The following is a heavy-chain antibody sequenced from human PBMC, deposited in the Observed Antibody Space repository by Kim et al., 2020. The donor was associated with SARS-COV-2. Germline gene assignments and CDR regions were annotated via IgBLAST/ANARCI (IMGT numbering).Heavy chain of an antibody. J-gene: IGHJ6*02. V-gene: IGHV3-23*01. D-gene: IGHD2-21*02. CDR3: ARRGDYYSYYYAMLV. CDR2: ISGNGEAI. CDR1: GVTFSGYA. Sequence: GGSLRLSCEASGVTFSGYAMSWVRQAPGRGPEWVSSISGNGEAIFYADSVQGRFTISRDNSKNTLFLQMNSLRAEDTATYYCARRGDYYSYYYAMLVWSQGTTVTVPS.